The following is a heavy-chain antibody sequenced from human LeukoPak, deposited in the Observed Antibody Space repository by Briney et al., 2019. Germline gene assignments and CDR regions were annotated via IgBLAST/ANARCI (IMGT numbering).Heavy chain of an antibody. D-gene: IGHD3-22*01. CDR3: ARHIDYASNEYYSYWYFDL. CDR2: LYYSDYT. CDR1: GGSISIRNYN. Sequence: SETLSLTCSVSGGSISIRNYNWGWIRQPPGKGLEWIGSLYYSDYTYHNPSLKSRVTISGDTSKNQFSLQLSSVTAADTAMYYCARHIDYASNEYYSYWYFDLWGRGTLVTVSS. J-gene: IGHJ2*01. V-gene: IGHV4-39*01.